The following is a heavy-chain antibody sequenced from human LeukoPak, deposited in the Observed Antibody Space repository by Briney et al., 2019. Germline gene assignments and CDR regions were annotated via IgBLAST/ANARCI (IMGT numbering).Heavy chain of an antibody. V-gene: IGHV3-33*06. J-gene: IGHJ4*02. D-gene: IGHD6-13*01. CDR3: AKDIAAAGGPCAY. CDR1: GFTFSGYD. CDR2: IRSDGSDK. Sequence: GRSLRLACAASGFTFSGYDMHWVRQAPGKGLEWVALIRSDGSDKYYADSVKGRFTISRDNSKNTVFLQMNSLRAEDTAVYYCAKDIAAAGGPCAYWGRGTLLTVSS.